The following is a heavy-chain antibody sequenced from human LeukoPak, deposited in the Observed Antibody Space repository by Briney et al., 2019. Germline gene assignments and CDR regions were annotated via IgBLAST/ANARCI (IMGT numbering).Heavy chain of an antibody. CDR2: INPNSGGT. CDR1: GYTFTGYY. J-gene: IGHJ4*02. Sequence: ASVKVSCKASGYTFTGYYMHWVRQAPGQGLEWMGWINPNSGGTNYAQKFQGRVTMTRDTSISTAYMELSRLRSDDTAVCYCARGTYYDFWSGYHFDYWGQGTLVTVSS. D-gene: IGHD3-3*01. V-gene: IGHV1-2*02. CDR3: ARGTYYDFWSGYHFDY.